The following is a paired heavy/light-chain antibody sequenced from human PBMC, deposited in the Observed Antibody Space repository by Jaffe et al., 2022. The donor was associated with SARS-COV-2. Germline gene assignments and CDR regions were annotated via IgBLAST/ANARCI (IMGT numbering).Light chain of an antibody. CDR2: RND. CDR1: SSNIGRNY. J-gene: IGLJ2*01. CDR3: AAWDDSVRGVV. Sequence: QSVLTQPPSASGTPGQRVTISCSGSSSNIGRNYVYWYQHLPGTAPKFLIYRNDQRPSGVPDRFSGSMSGTSASLAISGLRSEDEASYYCAAWDDSVRGVVFGGGTKLTVL. V-gene: IGLV1-47*01.
Heavy chain of an antibody. Sequence: VQLVESGGGVVQPGRSLRLSCAASGFTFSSYGMHWVRQAPGKGLEWVAAISYDGDNKHYADSVKGRFTISRDSSKNTVYLQVNSLRAEDTAVFYCAKSEVGATGSYHLYGMDVWGQGTTVIVSS. J-gene: IGHJ6*02. CDR2: ISYDGDNK. D-gene: IGHD1-26*01. CDR1: GFTFSSYG. CDR3: AKSEVGATGSYHLYGMDV. V-gene: IGHV3-30*18.